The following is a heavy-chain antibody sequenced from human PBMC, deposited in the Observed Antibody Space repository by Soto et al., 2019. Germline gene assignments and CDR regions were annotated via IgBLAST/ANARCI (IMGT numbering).Heavy chain of an antibody. CDR2: IIPISGTA. D-gene: IGHD2-2*01. Sequence: QVQLVQSGAEVKKPGSSMKVSCKASGGTFSSYAISWVRQAPGQGLEWMGGIIPISGTANYAQKFQGRVTITADESTSTAYMELSSLRTEDPAVYYRAGSQGSSTGGESHCSHCYGMDVWGHGTTVTVSS. J-gene: IGHJ6*02. V-gene: IGHV1-69*01. CDR1: GGTFSSYA. CDR3: AGSQGSSTGGESHCSHCYGMDV.